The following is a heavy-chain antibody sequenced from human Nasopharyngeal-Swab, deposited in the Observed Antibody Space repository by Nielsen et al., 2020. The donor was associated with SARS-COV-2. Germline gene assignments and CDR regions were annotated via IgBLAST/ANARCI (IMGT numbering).Heavy chain of an antibody. J-gene: IGHJ5*02. CDR1: GVIFSKYW. D-gene: IGHD6-19*01. Sequence: GESLKISCVASGVIFSKYWMHWVRQAPGKGLVWVSRVNQDGSRTDYADSVKGRFTISRDNSKNTLYLQMNSLRAEDTAVYYCARDRYSSGWYPSAWGQGTLVTVSS. CDR3: ARDRYSSGWYPSA. CDR2: VNQDGSRT. V-gene: IGHV3-74*01.